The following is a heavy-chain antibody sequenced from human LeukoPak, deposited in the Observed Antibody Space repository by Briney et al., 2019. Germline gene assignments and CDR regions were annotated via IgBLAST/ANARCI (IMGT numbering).Heavy chain of an antibody. CDR3: ARSGCSSTSCYQADY. J-gene: IGHJ4*02. CDR1: GGSISSGSYY. D-gene: IGHD2-2*01. Sequence: SETLSLTCSVSGGSISSGSYYWNWIRQPAGKGLEWIGRIYTSGNTNYNPSLKSRVTISVDTSKNQFSLKLSSVTAADTAVYYCARSGCSSTSCYQADYWGQGTLVTVSS. V-gene: IGHV4-61*02. CDR2: IYTSGNT.